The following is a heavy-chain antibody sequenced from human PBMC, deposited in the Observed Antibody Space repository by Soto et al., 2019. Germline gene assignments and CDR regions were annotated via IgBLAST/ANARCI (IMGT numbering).Heavy chain of an antibody. CDR3: AKDREQWLVPIIDY. Sequence: EVQLLESGGGLVQPGGSLRLSCAASGFTFSSYAMSWVRQAPGKGLEWVSAISGSGGSTYYADSVKGRFTISRDNSKNTLYLQMNSLRAEDTAGYYCAKDREQWLVPIIDYWGQGTLVTVSS. J-gene: IGHJ4*02. V-gene: IGHV3-23*01. CDR1: GFTFSSYA. D-gene: IGHD6-19*01. CDR2: ISGSGGST.